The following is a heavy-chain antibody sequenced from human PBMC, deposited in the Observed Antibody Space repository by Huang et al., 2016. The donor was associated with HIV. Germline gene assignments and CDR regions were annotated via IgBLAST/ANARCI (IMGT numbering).Heavy chain of an antibody. D-gene: IGHD1-26*01. CDR2: ISWNSANI. CDR1: GFRFENSA. Sequence: EVQLVESGGNLIQTGGSLRLAFAASGFRFENSAMYWGREAPGKGLEWVSSISWNSANIAYWDSVKGRFTISRDNARNSLYLQMNSLRPDDTALYYCVKGDIVGTANFFDYWGQGTQVSVSS. CDR3: VKGDIVGTANFFDY. J-gene: IGHJ4*02. V-gene: IGHV3-9*01.